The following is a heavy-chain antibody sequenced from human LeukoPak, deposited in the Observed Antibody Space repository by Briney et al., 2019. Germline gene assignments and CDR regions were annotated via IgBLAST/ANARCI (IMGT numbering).Heavy chain of an antibody. CDR2: IYYSGST. V-gene: IGHV4-39*07. Sequence: PSETLSLTCTVSGGSISSSSYYWGWIRQPPGKGLEWIGSIYYSGSTYYNPSLKSRVTISVDTSKNQFFLKLSSVTAADTAVYYCARDRRLDYYGMDVWGQGTTVTVSS. CDR1: GGSISSSSYY. CDR3: ARDRRLDYYGMDV. J-gene: IGHJ6*02.